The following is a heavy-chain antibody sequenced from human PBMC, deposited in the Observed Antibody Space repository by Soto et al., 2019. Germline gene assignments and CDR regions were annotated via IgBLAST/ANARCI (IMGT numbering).Heavy chain of an antibody. Sequence: KPSETLSLTCTVSGGAVSSGTYYWSWIRQPPGKGLEWIGHIYFTGSTNYNPSLKSRVTMSLDTSRNQSSLKLSSVTAADTAVYYCTRGPPRVQWFDPWGLGTLVTVSS. CDR3: TRGPPRVQWFDP. J-gene: IGHJ5*02. CDR2: IYFTGST. CDR1: GGAVSSGTYY. V-gene: IGHV4-61*01.